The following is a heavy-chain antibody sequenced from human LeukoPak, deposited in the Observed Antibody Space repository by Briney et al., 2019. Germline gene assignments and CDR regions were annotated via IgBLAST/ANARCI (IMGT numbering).Heavy chain of an antibody. Sequence: GGSLRLSCAASGFTFSSYWMSWVRQAPGKGLEWVANIKQDGSEKYYVDSVKGRFTISRDNAKNSLYPQMNSLRAEDTAVYYCARGSSGYDFFLDYWGQGTLVTVSS. V-gene: IGHV3-7*04. CDR3: ARGSSGYDFFLDY. J-gene: IGHJ4*02. CDR2: IKQDGSEK. D-gene: IGHD5-12*01. CDR1: GFTFSSYW.